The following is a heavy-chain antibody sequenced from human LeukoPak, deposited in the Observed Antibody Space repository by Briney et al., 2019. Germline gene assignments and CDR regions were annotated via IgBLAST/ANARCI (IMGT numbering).Heavy chain of an antibody. CDR2: IGGSASGSDT. D-gene: IGHD1-7*01. J-gene: IGHJ4*02. CDR3: AQDRVPGTSPKLDY. V-gene: IGHV3-23*01. CDR1: GFTFSNYA. Sequence: GGSLRLSCAASGFTFSNYAMSWVRQAPGRGLEWVSTIGGSASGSDTYYADSVRGRFIISRDNSKNTLSLQMNSLRAEDTAVYYCAQDRVPGTSPKLDYWGQGTLDSVSS.